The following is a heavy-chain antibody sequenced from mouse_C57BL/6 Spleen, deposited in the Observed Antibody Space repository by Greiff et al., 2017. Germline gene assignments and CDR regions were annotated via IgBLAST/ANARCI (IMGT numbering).Heavy chain of an antibody. CDR1: GFSLTSYA. CDR3: AVHYYGSSYWYFDV. J-gene: IGHJ1*03. D-gene: IGHD1-1*01. Sequence: VHLVESGPGLVAPSQSLSITCTVSGFSLTSYAISWVRQPPGKGLEWLGVIWTGGGTNYNSALKSRLSISKDNSKSQVFLKMNSLQTDDTARYYCAVHYYGSSYWYFDVWGTGTTVTVSS. V-gene: IGHV2-9-1*01. CDR2: IWTGGGT.